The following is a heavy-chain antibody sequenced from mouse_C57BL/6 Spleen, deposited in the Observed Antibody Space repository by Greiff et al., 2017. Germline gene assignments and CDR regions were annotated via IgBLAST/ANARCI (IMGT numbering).Heavy chain of an antibody. CDR1: GYAFSSSW. J-gene: IGHJ4*01. Sequence: QVQLKQSGPELVKPGASVKISCKASGYAFSSSWLNWVKQRPGKGLEWIGRIYPGDGDTNYNGKFTGKATLTADKSSSTAYMQLSSLTSDDSAVYYCARSGYWFYSFDYGGQGTSVTVSS. CDR3: ARSGYWFYSFDY. CDR2: IYPGDGDT. V-gene: IGHV1-82*01. D-gene: IGHD2-14*01.